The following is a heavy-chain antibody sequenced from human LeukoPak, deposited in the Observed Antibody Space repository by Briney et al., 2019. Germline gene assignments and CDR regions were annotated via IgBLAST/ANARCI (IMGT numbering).Heavy chain of an antibody. CDR2: IKQDGSEK. D-gene: IGHD2-15*01. V-gene: IGHV3-7*01. J-gene: IGHJ1*01. CDR3: ARGYDGGGYFQY. CDR1: GFTFNTYW. Sequence: GGSLRLSCAASGFTFNTYWMDWVRQAPGEGLEWVANIKQDGSEKLYVDSVKGRFTISRDNAKNSLHLQMNSLRAEDTAVYYCARGYDGGGYFQYWGQGTLVTVSS.